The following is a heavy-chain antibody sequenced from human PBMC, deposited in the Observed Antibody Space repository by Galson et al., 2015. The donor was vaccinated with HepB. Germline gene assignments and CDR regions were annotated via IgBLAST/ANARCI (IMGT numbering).Heavy chain of an antibody. D-gene: IGHD3-10*01. Sequence: SLRLSCAASGFPFSTYSMNWVRQAPGKGLERVSYISISSNTIYYSDSVKGRFTVSRDNGKSSLYLQMSSLRADDTAVYYCARCPFSDYYGSGIYYDYWGHGTPVTVSS. J-gene: IGHJ4*03. CDR1: GFPFSTYS. V-gene: IGHV3-48*01. CDR2: ISISSNTI. CDR3: ARCPFSDYYGSGIYYDY.